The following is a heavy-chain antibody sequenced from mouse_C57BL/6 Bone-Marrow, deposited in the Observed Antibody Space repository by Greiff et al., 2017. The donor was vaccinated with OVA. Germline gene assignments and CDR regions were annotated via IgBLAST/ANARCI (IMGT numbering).Heavy chain of an antibody. CDR1: GFSLTSYG. Sequence: QVQLQQSGPGLVQPSQSLSITCTVSGFSLTSYGVHWVRQSPGKGLEWLGVIWRGGSTDYNAAFMSRLSITKDNSKSQVFFKMNSLQADDTAIYYCAKKKNYYGYAMDYWGQGTSVTVSS. D-gene: IGHD1-1*01. CDR2: IWRGGST. CDR3: AKKKNYYGYAMDY. V-gene: IGHV2-5*01. J-gene: IGHJ4*01.